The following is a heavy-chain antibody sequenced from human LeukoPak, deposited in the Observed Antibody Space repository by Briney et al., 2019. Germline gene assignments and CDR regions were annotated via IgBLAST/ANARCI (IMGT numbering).Heavy chain of an antibody. CDR1: GFTFSSYS. V-gene: IGHV3-21*01. CDR2: ISSSSSYI. Sequence: GGSLRLSCAASGFTFSSYSMNWVRQAPGKRLEWVSSISSSSSYIYYADSVKGRFTISRDNAKNSLYLQMNSLRAEDTAVYYCARSQPGSYSFWGQGTLVTVSS. D-gene: IGHD3-10*01. CDR3: ARSQPGSYSF. J-gene: IGHJ4*02.